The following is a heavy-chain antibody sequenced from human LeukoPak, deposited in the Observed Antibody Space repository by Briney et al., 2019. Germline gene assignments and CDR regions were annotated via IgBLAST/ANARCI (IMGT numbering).Heavy chain of an antibody. D-gene: IGHD6-13*01. V-gene: IGHV3-64D*09. Sequence: QPGRSLRLSCSASGFTFSSYAMHWVRQAPGKGLEYVSAISSNGGSTYYADSVKGRFTISRDNSKNTLYLQMSSLRAEDTAVYYCVKGSLAAAGAFDYWGQGTLVTVSS. CDR2: ISSNGGST. CDR3: VKGSLAAAGAFDY. J-gene: IGHJ4*02. CDR1: GFTFSSYA.